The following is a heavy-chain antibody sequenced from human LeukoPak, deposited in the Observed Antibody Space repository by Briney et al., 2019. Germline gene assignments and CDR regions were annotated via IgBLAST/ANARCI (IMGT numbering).Heavy chain of an antibody. CDR3: ARDPPLITAAGSRYFQH. V-gene: IGHV3-7*01. Sequence: GGSLRLSCAASGFTFSSNWMSWVRQAPGKGLEWVANIKQDGSEKYYVDSVKGRFTISRDNAKNSLYLQMNSLRAEDTAVYYCARDPPLITAAGSRYFQHWGQGTLVTVSS. CDR2: IKQDGSEK. J-gene: IGHJ1*01. CDR1: GFTFSSNW. D-gene: IGHD6-13*01.